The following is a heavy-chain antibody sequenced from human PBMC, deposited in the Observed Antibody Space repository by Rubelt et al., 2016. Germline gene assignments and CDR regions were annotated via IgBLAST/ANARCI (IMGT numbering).Heavy chain of an antibody. V-gene: IGHV1-69*01. Sequence: QVQLVQSGAEVKKPGSSVKVSCKASGGTFSRYAISWVRQAPGQGLEWMGGITPMFGTANYAQKLQGRLTITADESTGTAYMELSSLRSEDTAVYYCARLVGGSSPDYWGQGTLVTVSS. CDR1: GGTFSRYA. CDR2: ITPMFGTA. D-gene: IGHD2-15*01. CDR3: ARLVGGSSPDY. J-gene: IGHJ4*02.